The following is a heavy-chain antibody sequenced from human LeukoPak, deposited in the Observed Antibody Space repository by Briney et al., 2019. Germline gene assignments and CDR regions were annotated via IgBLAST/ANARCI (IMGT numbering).Heavy chain of an antibody. CDR3: ARDGGPEYYYDSSWAFDY. Sequence: GAPVKVSCKESGYTFTSYYMHWVRQAPGQGLEWMGIINPSGGSTSYAQKFQGRVTMTRDTSTSTVYMELSSLRSEDTAVYYCARDGGPEYYYDSSWAFDYWGQGTLVTVSS. CDR2: INPSGGST. J-gene: IGHJ4*02. D-gene: IGHD3-22*01. CDR1: GYTFTSYY. V-gene: IGHV1-46*01.